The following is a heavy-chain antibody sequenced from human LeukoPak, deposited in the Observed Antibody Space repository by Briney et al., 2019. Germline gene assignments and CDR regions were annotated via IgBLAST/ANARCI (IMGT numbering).Heavy chain of an antibody. V-gene: IGHV3-30*04. D-gene: IGHD4-17*01. CDR1: GFTFSSYA. Sequence: GRSLRLSCAASGFTFSSYAMHWVRQAPGKGLEWVAVISYDGSNKYYADSVKGRFTISRDNSKNTLYLQMNSLRAEDTAVYYCARAYGDLDYWGQGTLVTVSS. CDR2: ISYDGSNK. J-gene: IGHJ4*02. CDR3: ARAYGDLDY.